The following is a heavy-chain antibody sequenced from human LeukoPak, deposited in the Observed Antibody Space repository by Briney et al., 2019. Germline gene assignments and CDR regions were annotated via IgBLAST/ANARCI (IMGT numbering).Heavy chain of an antibody. CDR3: AKDDSPRLLWFGELRSEGMDV. J-gene: IGHJ6*02. D-gene: IGHD3-10*01. CDR1: GFTFSSYA. CDR2: ISGSGGST. Sequence: GGSLRLSCAASGFTFSSYAMSWVRQAPGKGLEWGSAISGSGGSTYYADSVKGRFTISRDNSKNTLYLQLNSLRAEDTAVYYCAKDDSPRLLWFGELRSEGMDVWGQGTTVTVSS. V-gene: IGHV3-23*01.